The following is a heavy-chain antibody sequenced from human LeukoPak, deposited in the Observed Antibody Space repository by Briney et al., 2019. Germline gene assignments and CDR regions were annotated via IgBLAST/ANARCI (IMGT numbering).Heavy chain of an antibody. Sequence: TGGSLRLSCEASGFTFSNYWMSWVRQAPGKGLEWVANIKQDGSEKYYVDSVKGRFTISRDNAKNSLYLQMNSLRAEDTAVYYCARVTVVDYYYYGMDVWGQGTTVTVSS. D-gene: IGHD4-23*01. J-gene: IGHJ6*02. CDR3: ARVTVVDYYYYGMDV. CDR1: GFTFSNYW. V-gene: IGHV3-7*03. CDR2: IKQDGSEK.